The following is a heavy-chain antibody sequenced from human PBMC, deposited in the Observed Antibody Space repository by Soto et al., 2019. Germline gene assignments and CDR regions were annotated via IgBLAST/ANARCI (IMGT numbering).Heavy chain of an antibody. CDR2: INSDGSST. CDR1: GFTFSDHW. Sequence: GGSLRLSCAASGFTFSDHWMHCVRLAPGKGLMWVSRINSDGSSTTYADSVKGRFTISRDNAKNTLYLQMNSLRAEDTAVYYCATGPATVAPAGIDADVWGQGTTVTVSS. J-gene: IGHJ6*02. CDR3: ATGPATVAPAGIDADV. D-gene: IGHD6-19*01. V-gene: IGHV3-74*01.